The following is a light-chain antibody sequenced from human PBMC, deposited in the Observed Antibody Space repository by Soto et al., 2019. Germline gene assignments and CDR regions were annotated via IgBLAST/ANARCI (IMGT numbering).Light chain of an antibody. V-gene: IGLV2-14*01. Sequence: SVLTQPASVSESPGHSITISCIGTSTDVGAYDHVSWYQQHPGKAPKVIISKVSNRPSGVSTRFSGSKSGNTASLTISGLQTEDEAYYYCSSYTSSTTWVFGGGTKVTVL. CDR1: STDVGAYDH. J-gene: IGLJ3*02. CDR3: SSYTSSTTWV. CDR2: KVS.